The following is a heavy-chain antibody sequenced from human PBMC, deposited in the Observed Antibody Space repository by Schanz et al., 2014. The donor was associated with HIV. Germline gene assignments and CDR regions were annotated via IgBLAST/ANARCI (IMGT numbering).Heavy chain of an antibody. J-gene: IGHJ3*02. CDR3: ANLVVAATDDAFEI. CDR1: GFTFSSYA. CDR2: ISGSGGST. V-gene: IGHV3-23*04. Sequence: EVQVVESGGGLAQPGRSLRLSCAASGFTFSSYAMSWVRQAAGKGLEWVSVISGSGGSTYYADSVKGRFTISRDNSKNTLYLQMNSLRAEDTAVYYCANLVVAATDDAFEIWGQGTMVTVSS. D-gene: IGHD2-15*01.